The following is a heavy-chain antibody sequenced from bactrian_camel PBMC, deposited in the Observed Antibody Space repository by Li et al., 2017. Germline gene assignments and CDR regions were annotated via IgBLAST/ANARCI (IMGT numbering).Heavy chain of an antibody. Sequence: HVQLVESGGASMQAGGSLRVSCVASGFNFVTGRYCMAWFRQAPGKEREGVAGINAVDRTIYADSVKGRFTISKDNAKNTLYLQMDNLLPEDTAVYYCAARSVNTRACVAGGRYEFGYWGEGTQVTVS. CDR2: INAVDRT. CDR1: GFNFVTGRYC. CDR3: AARSVNTRACVAGGRYEFGY. V-gene: IGHV3S55*01. D-gene: IGHD1*01. J-gene: IGHJ4*01.